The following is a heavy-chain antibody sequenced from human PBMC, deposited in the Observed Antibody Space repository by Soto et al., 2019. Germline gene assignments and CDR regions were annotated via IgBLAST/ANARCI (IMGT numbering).Heavy chain of an antibody. J-gene: IGHJ4*02. CDR1: GYSISSGYY. V-gene: IGHV4-38-2*01. Sequence: SETLSLTCAVSGYSISSGYYWGWIRQPPGKGLEWLGTIYYGASSYYNPSLRSRITILLDASTNQLSLKLSSVTAADTAVYFCVRVAGSASWYETDSWGQGILVTVSS. D-gene: IGHD6-13*01. CDR2: IYYGASS. CDR3: VRVAGSASWYETDS.